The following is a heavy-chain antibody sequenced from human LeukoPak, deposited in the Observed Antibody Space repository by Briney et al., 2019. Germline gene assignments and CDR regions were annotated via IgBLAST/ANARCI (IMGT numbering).Heavy chain of an antibody. CDR1: RFTFSSYW. CDR2: IKQDGSEK. Sequence: GALRLSCAASRFTFSSYWMSWVRQAPGKGLEWVANIKQDGSEKQYVDSVKGRFAISRDNAENSLYLQMNSLKAEDTAVYYCGRFTRSGDSVYWGQGTLVTVSS. J-gene: IGHJ4*02. D-gene: IGHD7-27*01. V-gene: IGHV3-7*04. CDR3: GRFTRSGDSVY.